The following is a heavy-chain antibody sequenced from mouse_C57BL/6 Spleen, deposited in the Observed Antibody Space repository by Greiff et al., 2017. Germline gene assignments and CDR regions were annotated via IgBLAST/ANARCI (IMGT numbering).Heavy chain of an antibody. CDR1: GYTFTSYW. V-gene: IGHV1-52*01. CDR2: IDPSDSET. CDR3: ARSSYYGGSYWYFDV. J-gene: IGHJ1*03. Sequence: QVQLQQPGAELVRPGSSVKLSCKASGYTFTSYWMHWVKQRPIQGLEWIGNIDPSDSETHYNQKFKDKATLTVDKSSSTAYMQLSSLTSEDSAVYYCARSSYYGGSYWYFDVWGTGTTVTVSS. D-gene: IGHD1-1*01.